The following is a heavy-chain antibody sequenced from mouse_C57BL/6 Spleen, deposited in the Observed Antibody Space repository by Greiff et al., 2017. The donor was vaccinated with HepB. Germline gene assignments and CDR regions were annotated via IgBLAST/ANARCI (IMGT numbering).Heavy chain of an antibody. D-gene: IGHD1-1*01. CDR2: IYPGSGST. J-gene: IGHJ3*01. V-gene: IGHV1-55*01. CDR1: GYTFTSYW. CDR3: ARNYYGSSYVNAY. Sequence: QVQLKQPGAELVKPGASVKMSCKASGYTFTSYWITWVKQRPGQGLEWIGDIYPGSGSTNYNEKFKSKATLTVDTSSSTAYMQLSSLTSEDSAVYYCARNYYGSSYVNAYWGQGTLVTVSA.